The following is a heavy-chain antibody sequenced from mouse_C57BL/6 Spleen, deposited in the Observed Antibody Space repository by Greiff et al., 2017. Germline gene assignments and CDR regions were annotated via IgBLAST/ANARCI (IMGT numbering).Heavy chain of an antibody. V-gene: IGHV1-54*01. CDR3: ARGGSNYDAMDY. J-gene: IGHJ4*01. CDR1: GYAFTNYL. CDR2: INPGSGGT. D-gene: IGHD2-5*01. Sequence: QVQLQQSGAELVRPGTSVKVSCKASGYAFTNYLIEWVKQRPGQGLEWIGVINPGSGGTNYNEKFKGKATLTADESSSTAYMQLRSLTSEDSAVYFCARGGSNYDAMDYWGQGTSVTVSS.